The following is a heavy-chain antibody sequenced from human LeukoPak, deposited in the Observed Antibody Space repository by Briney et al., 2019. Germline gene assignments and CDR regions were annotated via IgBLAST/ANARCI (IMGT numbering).Heavy chain of an antibody. Sequence: SVKVSCKASGYTFTGYYMHWVRQAPGQGLEWMGRIIPILGIANYAQKFQGRVTITADKSTSTAYMELSSLRSEDTAVYYCARATGDGIYYYDSSGYYPFDYWGQGTLVTVSS. CDR3: ARATGDGIYYYDSSGYYPFDY. J-gene: IGHJ4*02. V-gene: IGHV1-69*04. CDR2: IIPILGIA. CDR1: GYTFTGYY. D-gene: IGHD3-22*01.